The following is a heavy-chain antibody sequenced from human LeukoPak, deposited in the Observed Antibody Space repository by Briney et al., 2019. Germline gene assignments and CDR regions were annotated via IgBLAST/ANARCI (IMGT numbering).Heavy chain of an antibody. CDR1: GGTFSSYA. CDR3: ARAPIVVVPAAMGVGYYYYGMDV. D-gene: IGHD2-2*01. Sequence: SVKVSCKASGGTFSSYAISWVRQAPGQGLEWMGGIIPIFGTANYAQKFQGRVTITADESTSTAYMELSSLRSEDTVVYYCARAPIVVVPAAMGVGYYYYGMDVWGKGTSVTVSS. V-gene: IGHV1-69*13. CDR2: IIPIFGTA. J-gene: IGHJ6*04.